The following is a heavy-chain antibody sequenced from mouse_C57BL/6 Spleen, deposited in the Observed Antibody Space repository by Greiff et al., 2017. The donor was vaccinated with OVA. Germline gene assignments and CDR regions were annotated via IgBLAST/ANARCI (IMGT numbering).Heavy chain of an antibody. J-gene: IGHJ1*03. Sequence: EVKLLESGPGLVKPSQSLSLTCSVTGYSITRGYYWNWIRQFPGNKLGWRGYISYDGSNNYNPSLKNRITITRDKSNNLLFLKLKSVTTEDTATYYCARGGGYYYGSSSYWYFDVWGTGTTVTVSS. CDR1: GYSITRGYY. CDR3: ARGGGYYYGSSSYWYFDV. D-gene: IGHD1-1*01. V-gene: IGHV3-6*01. CDR2: ISYDGSN.